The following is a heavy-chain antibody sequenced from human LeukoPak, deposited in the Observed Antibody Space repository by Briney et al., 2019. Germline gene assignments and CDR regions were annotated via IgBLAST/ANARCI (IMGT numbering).Heavy chain of an antibody. V-gene: IGHV3-21*01. D-gene: IGHD6-13*01. CDR1: GFTFSSYS. CDR3: ARDPGSSSYIDY. Sequence: GGSLRLSCAASGFTFSSYSMTWVRQAPGKGLEWVSSISSSSSYIYYADSVKGRFTISRDNAKNSLYLQMNSLRAEDTAVYYCARDPGSSSYIDYWGQGTLVTVSS. CDR2: ISSSSSYI. J-gene: IGHJ4*02.